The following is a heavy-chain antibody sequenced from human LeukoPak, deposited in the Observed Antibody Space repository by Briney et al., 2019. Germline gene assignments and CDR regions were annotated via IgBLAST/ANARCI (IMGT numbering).Heavy chain of an antibody. J-gene: IGHJ5*02. CDR2: IKPDGSEK. V-gene: IGHV3-7*05. Sequence: GGSLRLSCVASDFAFSSYEMNWVRQAPGKGLEWVANIKPDGSEKYYVDSAKGRFTISRDNAKNSLYLQMNSLRAEDTAVYYCVRGSSGTVVRGVSWAWFDPWGQGTLVSVSS. CDR1: DFAFSSYE. D-gene: IGHD3-10*01. CDR3: VRGSSGTVVRGVSWAWFDP.